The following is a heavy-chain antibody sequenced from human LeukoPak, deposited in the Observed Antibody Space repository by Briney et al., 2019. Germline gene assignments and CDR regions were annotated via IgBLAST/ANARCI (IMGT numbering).Heavy chain of an antibody. CDR3: ARDLVHHRLLATVYNWFDP. V-gene: IGHV1-18*01. CDR1: GYTFTSYG. Sequence: ASVKVSCKASGYTFTSYGISWVRQAPGQGLEWMGWINTYNGNTKYAQKFQGRVTMTTDTSTSTAYMELRSLRSDDTAVYYCARDLVHHRLLATVYNWFDPWGQGTLVTVSS. D-gene: IGHD3-3*02. J-gene: IGHJ5*02. CDR2: INTYNGNT.